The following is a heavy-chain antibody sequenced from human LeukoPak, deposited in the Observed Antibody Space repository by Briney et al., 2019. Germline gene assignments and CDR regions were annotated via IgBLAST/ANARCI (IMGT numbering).Heavy chain of an antibody. D-gene: IGHD3/OR15-3a*01. CDR1: GFTFSSYA. CDR3: AKFGRRYYYYYGMDV. CDR2: ISGSGGST. J-gene: IGHJ6*02. V-gene: IGHV3-23*01. Sequence: PGGSLRLSCAASGFTFSSYAMSWVRQAPGKGLEWVSAISGSGGSTYYADSVKGRFTISRDNSKNTLYLQMNSLRAEDTAVYYCAKFGRRYYYYYGMDVWGQGTTVTVSS.